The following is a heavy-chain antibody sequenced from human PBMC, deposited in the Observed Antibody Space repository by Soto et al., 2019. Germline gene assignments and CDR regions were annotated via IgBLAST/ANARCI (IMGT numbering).Heavy chain of an antibody. CDR2: IIPIFGTA. CDR1: GGTFSSYA. D-gene: IGHD1-7*01. CDR3: ARGGAFITGTGVGFDP. V-gene: IGHV1-69*06. Sequence: QVQLVQSGAEVKKPGSSVKVSCKASGGTFSSYAISWVRQAPGQGLEWMGGIIPIFGTANYAQKFQGRVTITADKSTSTAYMELSSLRSEDTAVYYCARGGAFITGTGVGFDPWGQGTLVTVSS. J-gene: IGHJ5*02.